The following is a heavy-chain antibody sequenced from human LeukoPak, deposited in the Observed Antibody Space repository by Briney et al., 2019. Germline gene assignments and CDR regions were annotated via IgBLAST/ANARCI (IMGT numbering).Heavy chain of an antibody. V-gene: IGHV4-59*01. CDR2: IYYSGST. CDR3: ARVGAAAGT. D-gene: IGHD6-13*01. CDR1: GGSISSYY. Sequence: SETLSLTCTVSGGSISSYYWSWIRQPPGKGLEWIGYIYYSGSTNYNPPLKSRVTISVDTSKNQFSLKLSSVTAADTAVYYCARVGAAAGTWGQGTLVTVSS. J-gene: IGHJ4*02.